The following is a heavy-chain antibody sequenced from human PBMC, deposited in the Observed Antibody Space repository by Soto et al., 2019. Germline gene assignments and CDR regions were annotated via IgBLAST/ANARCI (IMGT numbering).Heavy chain of an antibody. CDR3: ARAKLHYYGSGSYSGYYYGMDV. V-gene: IGHV3-30-3*01. D-gene: IGHD3-10*01. CDR1: GFTFSSYA. CDR2: ISYDGSNK. J-gene: IGHJ6*02. Sequence: GGSLRLSCAASGFTFSSYAMHWVRQAPGKGLEWVAVISYDGSNKYYADSVKGRFTISRDNSKNTLYLQMNSLRAEDTAVYYCARAKLHYYGSGSYSGYYYGMDVWGQGTTVTVSS.